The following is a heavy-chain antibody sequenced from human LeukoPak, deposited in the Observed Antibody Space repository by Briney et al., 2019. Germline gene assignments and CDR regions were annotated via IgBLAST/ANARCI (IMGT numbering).Heavy chain of an antibody. V-gene: IGHV4-30-4*01. CDR2: IYYSGST. J-gene: IGHJ4*02. D-gene: IGHD5-12*01. CDR1: GGSISSGDYY. Sequence: KSSETLSLTCTVSGGSISSGDYYWSWIRQPPGKGLEWIGYIYYSGSTYYNPSHKSRVTISVDTSKNQFSLKLSSVTAADTAVYYCARYSGYDDGYDYWGQGTLVTVSS. CDR3: ARYSGYDDGYDY.